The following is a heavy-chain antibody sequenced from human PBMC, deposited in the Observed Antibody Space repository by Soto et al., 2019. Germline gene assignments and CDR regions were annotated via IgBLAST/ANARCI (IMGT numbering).Heavy chain of an antibody. CDR3: ASLRVHSGSYYLFDY. J-gene: IGHJ4*02. D-gene: IGHD1-26*01. CDR1: GGSISSSSYY. Sequence: QLQLQESGPGLVKPSETLSLTCTVSGGSISSSSYYWGWIRQPPGKGLEWIGSIYYSGSTYYNPSLKSRVTISVDTSKNQFSLKLSSVTAADTAVYYCASLRVHSGSYYLFDYWGQGTLVTVSS. CDR2: IYYSGST. V-gene: IGHV4-39*01.